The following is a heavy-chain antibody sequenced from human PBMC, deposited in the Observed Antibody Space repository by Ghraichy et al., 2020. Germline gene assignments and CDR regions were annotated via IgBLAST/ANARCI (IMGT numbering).Heavy chain of an antibody. CDR2: IYSGGST. CDR3: ARVALASNNHYYHSNTDYYYYSGMDV. J-gene: IGHJ6*02. D-gene: IGHD3-22*01. Sequence: GESLNISCAASGFTVSSNYMSWVRQAPGKGLEWVSVIYSGGSTYYADSVKGRFTISRDNSKNTLYLQMNSLRAEDTAVYYCARVALASNNHYYHSNTDYYYYSGMDVWGQGTTVTVSS. CDR1: GFTVSSNY. V-gene: IGHV3-66*02.